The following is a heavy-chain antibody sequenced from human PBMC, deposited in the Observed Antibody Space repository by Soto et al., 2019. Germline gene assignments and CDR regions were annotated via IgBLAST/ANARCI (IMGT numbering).Heavy chain of an antibody. D-gene: IGHD1-1*01. Sequence: ASVKVSCKASGYTFTSYGISWVRQAPGQGLEWMGWISAYNGNTNYAQKLQGRVTMTTDTSTSTAYMELRSLRSDDTAVYYCARTPLEPSHYYYYMDVWGKGTTVTVSS. CDR2: ISAYNGNT. V-gene: IGHV1-18*01. CDR3: ARTPLEPSHYYYYMDV. CDR1: GYTFTSYG. J-gene: IGHJ6*03.